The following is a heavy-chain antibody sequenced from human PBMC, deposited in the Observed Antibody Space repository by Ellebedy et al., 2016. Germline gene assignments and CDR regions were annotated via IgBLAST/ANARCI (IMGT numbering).Heavy chain of an antibody. CDR1: RGTFSSYA. CDR3: ARYCSGGSCPEN. D-gene: IGHD2-15*01. CDR2: IIPIFGTA. V-gene: IGHV1-69*06. J-gene: IGHJ4*02. Sequence: SVKVSXKASRGTFSSYAISWVRQAPGQGLEWMGGIIPIFGTANYAQKFQGRVTITADKSTSTAYMELSSLRSEDTAVYYCARYCSGGSCPENWGQGTLVTVSS.